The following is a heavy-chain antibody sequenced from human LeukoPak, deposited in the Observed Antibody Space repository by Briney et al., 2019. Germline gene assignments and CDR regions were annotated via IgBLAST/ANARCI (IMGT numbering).Heavy chain of an antibody. CDR3: ARDHRGYYYDSSGYYLDY. J-gene: IGHJ4*02. CDR1: GFTFSSYS. V-gene: IGHV3-21*01. CDR2: ISSSSSYI. Sequence: GGSLRLSCAASGFTFSSYSMDWVRQAPGKGLEWVSSISSSSSYIYYADSVKGRFTISRDNAKNSLYLQMNSLRAEDTAVYYCARDHRGYYYDSSGYYLDYWGQGTLVTVSS. D-gene: IGHD3-22*01.